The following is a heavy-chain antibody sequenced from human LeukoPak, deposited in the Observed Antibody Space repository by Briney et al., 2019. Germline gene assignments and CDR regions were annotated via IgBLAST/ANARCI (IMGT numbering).Heavy chain of an antibody. CDR3: AKDLGKVIAAAGTSGFDT. CDR1: GLSFDVYT. D-gene: IGHD6-13*01. J-gene: IGHJ4*01. CDR2: INWDGGNT. V-gene: IGHV3-43*01. Sequence: GGSLRLSCAASGLSFDVYTMQWARQRRGKGLEWVSLINWDGGNTYYGDCVKGRFIIYRDTSKNSLYLQMHSLRADDTAFYYCAKDLGKVIAAAGTSGFDTWGRGTLVTVSS.